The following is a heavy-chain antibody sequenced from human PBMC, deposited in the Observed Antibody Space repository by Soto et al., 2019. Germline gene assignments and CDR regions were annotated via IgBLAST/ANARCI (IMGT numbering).Heavy chain of an antibody. CDR2: IIPISETT. CDR1: GGTFSSYA. V-gene: IGHV1-69*01. Sequence: QVQLVQSGAEVKKPGSSVKVSCKASGGTFSSYAISWVRQAPGQGLEWMGGIIPISETTNYAQKFQGRVTITADEYKSTDYMELSSLRSEDSSLYYCARSQGSSTSFDIYYYYYYGMDVWGQGTTVPVSS. CDR3: ARSQGSSTSFDIYYYYYYGMDV. J-gene: IGHJ6*02. D-gene: IGHD2-2*01.